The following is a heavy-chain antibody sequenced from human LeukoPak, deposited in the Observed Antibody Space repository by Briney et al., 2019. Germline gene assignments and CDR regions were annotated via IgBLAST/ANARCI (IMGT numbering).Heavy chain of an antibody. J-gene: IGHJ4*02. D-gene: IGHD2-15*01. CDR1: GFTFSSYW. V-gene: IGHV3-74*01. CDR2: INSDGSTT. CDR3: ARIGGSCYSGCDYFDY. Sequence: GGSLRLSCAASGFTFSSYWMHWVRQAPGKGLVWVSRINSDGSTTNYADSVKGRFTISRDNAENTLYLQMNSLRAEDTAVYYCARIGGSCYSGCDYFDYWGQGTLVTVSS.